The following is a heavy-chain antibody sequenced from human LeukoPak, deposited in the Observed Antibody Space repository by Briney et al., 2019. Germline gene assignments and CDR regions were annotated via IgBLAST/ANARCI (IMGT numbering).Heavy chain of an antibody. Sequence: PSETLSLTCTVSGVSISTDYWSCVRRTPAKGVEWIGDIHHSVSTTYNPSLKSRVTISIDTTKHQFSLNLRSATAADPAVYYCARMVTYYYDSRVAYFHYWGQGTLVTVSS. CDR2: IHHSVST. J-gene: IGHJ4*02. CDR1: GVSISTDY. V-gene: IGHV4-59*08. D-gene: IGHD3-22*01. CDR3: ARMVTYYYDSRVAYFHY.